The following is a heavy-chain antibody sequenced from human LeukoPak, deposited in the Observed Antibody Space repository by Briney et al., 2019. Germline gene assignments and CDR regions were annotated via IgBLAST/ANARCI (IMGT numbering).Heavy chain of an antibody. D-gene: IGHD3-16*02. Sequence: PSEPLSLTCAVHGGSFRAYYWGWIRKSPEKGLEWIEEINHSGGTNYNPSLKSRVTISVDTSKNQFSLKLSSVTAADTPVYYSARGLDYDYVWGSCRHLQTHYWGDGTLVIAVSS. J-gene: IGHJ4*01. CDR2: INHSGGT. CDR3: ARGLDYDYVWGSCRHLQTHY. V-gene: IGHV4-34*01. CDR1: GGSFRAYY.